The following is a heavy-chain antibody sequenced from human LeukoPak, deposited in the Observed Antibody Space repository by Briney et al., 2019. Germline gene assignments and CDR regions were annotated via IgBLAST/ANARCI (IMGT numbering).Heavy chain of an antibody. CDR2: IYYSGST. D-gene: IGHD3-10*01. V-gene: IGHV4-39*01. J-gene: IGHJ5*02. CDR1: GGSISSSSYS. Sequence: SETLSLTCTVSGGSISSSSYSWGWIRQPPGKGLEWIGSIYYSGSTYYNPSLKSRVTISVDTSKNQFSLKLSSVTAADTAVYYCANRVLLWFGEPRAWFDPWGQGTLVTVSS. CDR3: ANRVLLWFGEPRAWFDP.